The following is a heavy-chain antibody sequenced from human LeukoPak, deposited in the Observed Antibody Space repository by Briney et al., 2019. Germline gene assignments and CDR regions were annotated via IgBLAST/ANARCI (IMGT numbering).Heavy chain of an antibody. CDR2: IYTSGST. CDR3: ARHDSSGPYNAFDI. D-gene: IGHD3-22*01. CDR1: GGSISSGSYY. V-gene: IGHV4-61*02. Sequence: SETLSLTCTVSGGSISSGSYYWSWIRQPAGKGLERIGRIYTSGSTNYNPSLKSRATISVDTSKNQFSLKLSSVTAADTAVYFCARHDSSGPYNAFDIWGQGTMVTVSS. J-gene: IGHJ3*02.